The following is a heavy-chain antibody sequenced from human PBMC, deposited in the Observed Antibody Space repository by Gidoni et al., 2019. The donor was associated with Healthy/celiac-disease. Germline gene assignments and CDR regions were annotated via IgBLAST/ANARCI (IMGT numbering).Heavy chain of an antibody. CDR3: ARENYYDSSGFDAFDI. V-gene: IGHV3-30*04. J-gene: IGHJ3*02. CDR1: DFPFSSYA. D-gene: IGHD3-22*01. Sequence: QVQLVESGGGVVQPGRSLRLSCAASDFPFSSYAMHWVRQAPGKGLEWVAVISYDGSNKYYADSVKGRFTISRDNSKNTLYLQMNSLRAEDTAVYYCARENYYDSSGFDAFDIWGQGTMVTVSS. CDR2: ISYDGSNK.